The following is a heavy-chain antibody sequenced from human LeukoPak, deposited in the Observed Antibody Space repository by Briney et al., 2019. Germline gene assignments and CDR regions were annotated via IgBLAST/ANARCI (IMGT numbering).Heavy chain of an antibody. Sequence: GGSLRLSCTASGFTFGDYAMSWVRQAPGKGLEWVGFISSKVYGGTTEYAASVKGRFTISRDDSKSIAYLQMNSLKTEDTAVYYCTAAGTNFRDYHYMDVWGKGTTVTISS. CDR2: ISSKVYGGTT. V-gene: IGHV3-49*04. CDR1: GFTFGDYA. CDR3: TAAGTNFRDYHYMDV. D-gene: IGHD6-13*01. J-gene: IGHJ6*03.